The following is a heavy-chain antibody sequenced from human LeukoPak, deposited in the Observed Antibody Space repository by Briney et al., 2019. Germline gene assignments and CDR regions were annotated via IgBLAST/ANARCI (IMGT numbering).Heavy chain of an antibody. CDR3: ATYRQVLLPFES. CDR2: IGGSGVNT. D-gene: IGHD2-8*02. J-gene: IGHJ4*02. CDR1: GFTFSSFA. Sequence: PGGSLRLSCVASGFTFSSFAMSWVRQAPGKGLEWVSSIGGSGVNTYYADSLKGRFSISRDNSQNTLYLQMGSLRVEDTAIFYCATYRQVLLPFESWGQGTLVTVSS. V-gene: IGHV3-23*01.